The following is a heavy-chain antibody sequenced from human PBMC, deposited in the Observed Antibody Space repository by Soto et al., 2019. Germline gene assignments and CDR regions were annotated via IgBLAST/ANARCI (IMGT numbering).Heavy chain of an antibody. V-gene: IGHV2-5*02. J-gene: IGHJ6*02. CDR3: AHRTIQVYGMDF. Sequence: QITLKESGPTLVKPTQTLTLTCTFSGFSLSTSGVGVGWIRQPPGKALEWLALIYWDDDKRYSPSLRSRLTIPKDTSKNQVVLTMTNMDPVDTATYYWAHRTIQVYGMDFWGQGTTVTVSS. CDR2: IYWDDDK. D-gene: IGHD5-18*01. CDR1: GFSLSTSGVG.